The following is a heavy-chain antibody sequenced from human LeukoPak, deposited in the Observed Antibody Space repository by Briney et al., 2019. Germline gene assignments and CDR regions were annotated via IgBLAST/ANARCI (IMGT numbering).Heavy chain of an antibody. CDR3: AKDGRIAAAGRRVTIPTGDRWDY. CDR1: GFTFSSYW. V-gene: IGHV3-23*01. D-gene: IGHD6-13*01. CDR2: ISGSGGST. J-gene: IGHJ4*02. Sequence: PGGSLRLSCAASGFTFSSYWMHWVRQAPGKGLEWVSAISGSGGSTYYADSVKGRFTISRDNSKNTLYLQMNSLRAEDTAVYYCAKDGRIAAAGRRVTIPTGDRWDYWGQGTLVTVSS.